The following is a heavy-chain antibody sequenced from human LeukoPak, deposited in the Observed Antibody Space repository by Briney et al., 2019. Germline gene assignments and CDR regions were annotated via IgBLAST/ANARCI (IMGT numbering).Heavy chain of an antibody. V-gene: IGHV4-34*01. CDR3: ARGNSYAHLGDYYYHMDV. Sequence: SETLSLTCAVYGGSFSGYYWAWIRQPPGKGLEWIGEINHRGSTNYNPSLKSRVTISLDTSKNQFSLKLSSVTAADTAVYYCARGNSYAHLGDYYYHMDVWGKGTTVTVSS. CDR1: GGSFSGYY. CDR2: INHRGST. D-gene: IGHD5-18*01. J-gene: IGHJ6*03.